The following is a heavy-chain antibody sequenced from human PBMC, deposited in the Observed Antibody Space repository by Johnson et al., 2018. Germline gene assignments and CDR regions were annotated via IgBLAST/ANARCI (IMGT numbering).Heavy chain of an antibody. V-gene: IGHV4-59*01. CDR1: GGSISTYY. CDR2: IYYSGST. D-gene: IGHD3-22*01. Sequence: QVQLQESGPGLVKPSETLSLTCTVSGGSISTYYWSWIRQSPGKGLEWIGYIYYSGSTNYNPSLKSRVTISVDTSKNQFSLKLSSVTAAETAVYYFARDRRYGYYDGSGYQLRDACGLWGQGTMVTVSS. CDR3: ARDRRYGYYDGSGYQLRDACGL. J-gene: IGHJ3*01.